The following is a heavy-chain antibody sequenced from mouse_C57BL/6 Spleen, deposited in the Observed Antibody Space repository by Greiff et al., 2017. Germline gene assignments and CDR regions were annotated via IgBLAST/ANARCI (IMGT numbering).Heavy chain of an antibody. J-gene: IGHJ4*01. D-gene: IGHD1-1*01. CDR3: AKMGTTVVADYYAMDY. CDR1: GFSLTSYG. V-gene: IGHV2-5*01. Sequence: QVQLKESGPGLVQPSQSLSITCTVSGFSLTSYGVHWVRQSPGKGLEWLGVIWRGGSTDYNAAFMSRLSITKDNSKSQVFFKMNSLQADDTAIYYCAKMGTTVVADYYAMDYWGQGTSVTVSS. CDR2: IWRGGST.